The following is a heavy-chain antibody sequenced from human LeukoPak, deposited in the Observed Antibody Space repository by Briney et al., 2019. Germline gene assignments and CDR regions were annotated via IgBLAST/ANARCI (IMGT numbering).Heavy chain of an antibody. J-gene: IGHJ5*02. CDR3: ARIVGATRGWFDP. D-gene: IGHD1-26*01. Sequence: GGSLRLSCAASGFTFSSYSMNWVRQASGEGLEWVGRIRSKANSYATAYAASVKGRFTISRDDSKNTAYLQMNSLRAEDTAVYYCARIVGATRGWFDPWGQGTLVTVSS. CDR2: IRSKANSYAT. V-gene: IGHV3-73*01. CDR1: GFTFSSYS.